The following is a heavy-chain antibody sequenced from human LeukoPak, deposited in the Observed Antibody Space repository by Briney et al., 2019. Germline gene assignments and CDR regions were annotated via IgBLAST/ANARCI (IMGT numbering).Heavy chain of an antibody. V-gene: IGHV1-2*02. CDR2: INPNSGGT. CDR1: GYTFTVYY. CDR3: VRKENDY. J-gene: IGHJ4*02. Sequence: ASVKVSCKASGYTFTVYYIHWVRQAPGQGPEWMGWINPNSGGTKYAQKFQGRVTMTRDTSITTAYMELSRLTSDDTAVYYCVRKENDYWGQGTLVTVSS.